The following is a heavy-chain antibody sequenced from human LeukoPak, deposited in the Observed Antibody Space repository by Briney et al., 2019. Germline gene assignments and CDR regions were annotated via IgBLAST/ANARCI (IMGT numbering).Heavy chain of an antibody. J-gene: IGHJ4*02. Sequence: SETLSLTCTVSGGSISSGDFYWSWIRQPPGKGLEWIGYIYHSGSTYYNPSLKSRVTISVDRSKNQFSLKLSSVTAADTAVYYCARGESLVRGASDYWGQGTLVTVSS. CDR2: IYHSGST. D-gene: IGHD3-10*01. V-gene: IGHV4-30-2*01. CDR1: GGSISSGDFY. CDR3: ARGESLVRGASDY.